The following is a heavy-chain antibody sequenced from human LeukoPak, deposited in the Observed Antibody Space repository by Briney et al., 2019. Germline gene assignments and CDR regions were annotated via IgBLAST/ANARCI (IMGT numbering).Heavy chain of an antibody. D-gene: IGHD3-10*01. Sequence: SETLSLTCNVSGGSISGYFWNWIRQPAGKGLEWIGRIYSSGSTNYNPSLKSRVTMSVDTSKNQFSLNLSPVTAADTAVYYCARGYYGSGSYYTAVDYWGQGTLVTVSS. CDR3: ARGYYGSGSYYTAVDY. V-gene: IGHV4-4*07. CDR1: GGSISGYF. CDR2: IYSSGST. J-gene: IGHJ4*02.